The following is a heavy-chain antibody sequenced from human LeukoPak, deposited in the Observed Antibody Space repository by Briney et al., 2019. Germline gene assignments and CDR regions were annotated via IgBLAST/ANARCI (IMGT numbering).Heavy chain of an antibody. Sequence: SETLSLTCTVSGGSIGSYYWAWIRQPPGKGLEWIGYIYNSGSTKYNPSLKSRVTISIDTSKNQFSLKLSSVTAADTAVYYCARVSGDYIDYWGQGTLVTVSS. CDR2: IYNSGST. D-gene: IGHD4-17*01. V-gene: IGHV4-59*08. CDR1: GGSIGSYY. CDR3: ARVSGDYIDY. J-gene: IGHJ4*02.